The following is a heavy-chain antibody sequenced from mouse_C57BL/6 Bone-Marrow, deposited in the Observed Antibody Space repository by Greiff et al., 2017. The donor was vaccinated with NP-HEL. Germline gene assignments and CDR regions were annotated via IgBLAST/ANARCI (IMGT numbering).Heavy chain of an antibody. D-gene: IGHD1-1*01. J-gene: IGHJ2*01. V-gene: IGHV1-64*01. CDR3: ARERVYYYGSSYYFDY. CDR1: GYTFTSYW. CDR2: IHPNSGST. Sequence: VQLQQSGAELVKPGASVKLSCKASGYTFTSYWMHWVKQRPGQGLEWIGMIHPNSGSTNYNEKFKSKATLTVDKSSSTAYMQLSSLTSEDSAVYYCARERVYYYGSSYYFDYWGQGTTLTVSS.